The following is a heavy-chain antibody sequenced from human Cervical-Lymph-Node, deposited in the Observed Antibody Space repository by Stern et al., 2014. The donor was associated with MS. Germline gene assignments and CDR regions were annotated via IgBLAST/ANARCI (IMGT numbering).Heavy chain of an antibody. D-gene: IGHD2-15*01. CDR1: GFSLTTRGMC. CDR2: TVWHDYN. V-gene: IGHV2-70*01. J-gene: IGHJ5*01. Sequence: ESGPALVQPTQTLTLTCTFSGFSLTTRGMCVSRLRQPPGKALESLALTVWHDYNYCTSSLKTSRTLTNSPTNNQEVLTMTNIEHGDTATYYCARSYGSTWPYNGIDFWGPGTLVTVSS. CDR3: ARSYGSTWPYNGIDF.